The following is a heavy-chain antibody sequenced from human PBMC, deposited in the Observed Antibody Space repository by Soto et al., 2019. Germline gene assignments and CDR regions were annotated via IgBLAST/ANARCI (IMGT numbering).Heavy chain of an antibody. Sequence: EVQLVESGGGLVQPGGSLRLSCAASGFTFSSYAMHWVRQAPGKGLEYVSAISSNGGSTYYANSVKGRFTISRDNSKRTLYLQLGRLRAEELAVPYWGSRVRVVSSNSVDYRGQGTLVTVSS. V-gene: IGHV3-64*01. CDR1: GFTFSSYA. J-gene: IGHJ4*02. D-gene: IGHD2-8*02. CDR3: GSRVRVVSSNSVDY. CDR2: ISSNGGST.